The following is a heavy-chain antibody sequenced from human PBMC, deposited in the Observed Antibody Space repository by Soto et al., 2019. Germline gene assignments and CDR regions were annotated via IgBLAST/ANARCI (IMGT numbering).Heavy chain of an antibody. D-gene: IGHD3-22*01. Sequence: SETQSLTCTVSGGSIITYYWSWIRQPPGKGLECIGFIYYSGSTNYNPSLKSRVTISVDTSKNQFSLKLSSVTAADTAVYYCARGEYYDSSGYPAFDIWGQGTMVTVSS. CDR3: ARGEYYDSSGYPAFDI. J-gene: IGHJ3*02. V-gene: IGHV4-59*01. CDR1: GGSIITYY. CDR2: IYYSGST.